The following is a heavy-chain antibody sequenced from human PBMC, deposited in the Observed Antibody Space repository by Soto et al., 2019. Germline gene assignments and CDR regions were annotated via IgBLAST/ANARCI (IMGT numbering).Heavy chain of an antibody. D-gene: IGHD2-2*02. Sequence: SVKVSCKDSGGTLSSYAISWVRQAPGQGLEWMGGIIPIFGTANYAQKFQGRVTITADESTSTAYMELSSLRSEDTAVYYCARGVVPAPIPAEADYYYYGMDVWGQGTTVTVSS. CDR1: GGTLSSYA. J-gene: IGHJ6*02. CDR3: ARGVVPAPIPAEADYYYYGMDV. CDR2: IIPIFGTA. V-gene: IGHV1-69*13.